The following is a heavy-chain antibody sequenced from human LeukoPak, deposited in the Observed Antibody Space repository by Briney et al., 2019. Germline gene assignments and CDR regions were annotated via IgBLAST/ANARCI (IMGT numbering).Heavy chain of an antibody. D-gene: IGHD3-10*01. Sequence: GGSLRLSCAASGFTFSSYAMSWVRQAPGKGLEWVSAISGSGSSTYYADSMKGRFTISRDNSKNTLYLQMNSLRAEDTAVYYCAKGSGYYGSGSYGFDYWGQGTLVTVSS. V-gene: IGHV3-23*01. CDR1: GFTFSSYA. CDR3: AKGSGYYGSGSYGFDY. CDR2: ISGSGSST. J-gene: IGHJ4*02.